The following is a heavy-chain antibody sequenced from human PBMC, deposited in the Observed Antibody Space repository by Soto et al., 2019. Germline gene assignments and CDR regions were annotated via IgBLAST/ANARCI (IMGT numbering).Heavy chain of an antibody. D-gene: IGHD3-3*01. Sequence: GASVKVSCKASGYTFTGYYMHWVRQAPGQGLEWMGWINPNSGGTNYAQKFQGRVTMTRDTSISTAYMELSRLRSDDTAVYYCARGGTYYDFWSGFRVFWFDPWGQGXLVTVYS. J-gene: IGHJ5*02. CDR2: INPNSGGT. V-gene: IGHV1-2*02. CDR3: ARGGTYYDFWSGFRVFWFDP. CDR1: GYTFTGYY.